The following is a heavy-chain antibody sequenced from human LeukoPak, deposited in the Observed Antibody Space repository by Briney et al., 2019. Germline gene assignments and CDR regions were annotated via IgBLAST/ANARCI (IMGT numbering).Heavy chain of an antibody. Sequence: GGSLRLSCAASGFTVSSNYMTWVRQAPGKGLEWVSVIYSGGSTYYADSVKGRFTISRDNSKNTLYLQMNSLRAEDTAVYYCAREGYGGNSGRDYGGQGTLVTVSS. CDR2: IYSGGST. CDR3: AREGYGGNSGRDY. J-gene: IGHJ4*02. V-gene: IGHV3-53*01. D-gene: IGHD4-23*01. CDR1: GFTVSSNY.